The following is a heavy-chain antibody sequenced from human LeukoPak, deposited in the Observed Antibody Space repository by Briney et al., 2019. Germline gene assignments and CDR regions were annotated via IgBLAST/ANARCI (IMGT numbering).Heavy chain of an antibody. CDR3: ARLASCSSSCYFDY. J-gene: IGHJ4*02. D-gene: IGHD2-21*01. CDR1: GGSISSSNNF. V-gene: IGHV4-39*01. Sequence: SETLSLTCNVFGGSISSSNNFWGWIRQSPEKGLEWIGSINYNGRTYYQSSLKSRVIISIDTSKNLFSLKLGSVTAADTALYYCARLASCSSSCYFDYWGQGSLVTVSS. CDR2: INYNGRT.